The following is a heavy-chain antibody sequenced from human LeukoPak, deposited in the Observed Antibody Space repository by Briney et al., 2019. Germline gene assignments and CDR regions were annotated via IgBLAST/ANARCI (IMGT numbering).Heavy chain of an antibody. CDR3: ATGATDN. J-gene: IGHJ4*02. CDR1: GYTFTGYY. Sequence: ASVKVSCKASGYTFTGYYMHWVRQAPGQGLEWMGGFDPEDGETIYAQKFQGRVTMTEDTSTDTAYMELSSLRSEDTAVYYCATGATDNWGQGTLVTVSS. V-gene: IGHV1-24*01. CDR2: FDPEDGET. D-gene: IGHD4-11*01.